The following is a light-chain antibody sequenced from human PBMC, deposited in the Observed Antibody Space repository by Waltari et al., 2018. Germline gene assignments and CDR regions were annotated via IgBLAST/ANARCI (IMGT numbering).Light chain of an antibody. V-gene: IGKV3-20*01. J-gene: IGKJ4*01. CDR1: QSVNNNY. CDR2: GAS. CDR3: QQYDTSPEA. Sequence: EIVLTQSPGTLSLSSGERATLSCRASQSVNNNYLAWYQQKPGQAPRLLIYGASTRAAGSPDRFRGGGSGTDFTLTINRLEPEDVAVYYCQQYDTSPEAFGGGTKVEIK.